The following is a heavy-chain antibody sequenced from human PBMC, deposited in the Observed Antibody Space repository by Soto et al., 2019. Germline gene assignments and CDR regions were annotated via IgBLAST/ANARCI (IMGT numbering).Heavy chain of an antibody. D-gene: IGHD2-15*01. Sequence: QVQLVQSGAEVKKPGPSVRAPGRALEYTFTIYNTTWCRQAPGKGLGWMGWMNPNSGNTAYAQKFQGRVTMTRNTSISTAYMELSSLRSEDTAVYYCAREDAGCDYWGQGTLVTVSS. CDR1: EYTFTIYN. CDR2: MNPNSGNT. V-gene: IGHV1-8*01. CDR3: AREDAGCDY. J-gene: IGHJ4*02.